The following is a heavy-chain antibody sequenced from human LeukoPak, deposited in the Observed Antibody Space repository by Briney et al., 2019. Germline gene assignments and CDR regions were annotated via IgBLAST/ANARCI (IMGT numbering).Heavy chain of an antibody. CDR3: ARVGGSYDGGWFDP. V-gene: IGHV3-48*04. CDR2: ISSSGSTI. J-gene: IGHJ5*02. D-gene: IGHD1-26*01. CDR1: GLTFSSYS. Sequence: GGSLRPSCAASGLTFSSYSMNWVRQAPGKGLEWVSYISSSGSTIYYADSVKGRFTISRDNAKNSLYLQMNSLRAEDTAVYYCARVGGSYDGGWFDPWGQGTLVTVSS.